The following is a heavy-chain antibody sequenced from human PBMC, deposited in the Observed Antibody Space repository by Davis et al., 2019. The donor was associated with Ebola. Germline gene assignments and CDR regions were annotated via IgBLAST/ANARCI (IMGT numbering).Heavy chain of an antibody. Sequence: ASVKVSCKASGYTFTNYDINWVRQATGQGLEWMGWINPNSGGTNYAQKFQGWVTMTRDTSISTAYMELSRLRSDDTAVYYCARDCSSTSCYYGMDVWGQGTTVTVSS. V-gene: IGHV1-2*04. J-gene: IGHJ6*02. CDR1: GYTFTNYD. D-gene: IGHD2-2*01. CDR3: ARDCSSTSCYYGMDV. CDR2: INPNSGGT.